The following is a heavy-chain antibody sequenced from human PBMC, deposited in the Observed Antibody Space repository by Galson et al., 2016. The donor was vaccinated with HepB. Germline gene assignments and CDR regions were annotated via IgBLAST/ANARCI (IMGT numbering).Heavy chain of an antibody. J-gene: IGHJ4*02. D-gene: IGHD3-10*01. CDR1: GFTFSNYV. CDR3: ARDRFREYYIDY. Sequence: SLRLSCAASGFTFSNYVMHWVRQAPGKGLEWVAVISYDGNNKYYADSVKGRFTISRDNSKNTLYLQMNSLRTEDTAVYYCARDRFREYYIDYWGQGTLVTVSS. V-gene: IGHV3-30*03. CDR2: ISYDGNNK.